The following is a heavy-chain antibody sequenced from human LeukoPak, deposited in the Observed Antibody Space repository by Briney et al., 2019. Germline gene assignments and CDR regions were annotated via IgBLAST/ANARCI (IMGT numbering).Heavy chain of an antibody. J-gene: IGHJ2*01. CDR1: GFTFSSYG. Sequence: PGGSLRLSCAASGFTFSSYGMYWVRQAPGKGLEWVAFIRYDGSNKYYADSVKGRFTISRDNSKNTLYLQMNSLRAEDTAVYYCAKDRGSSGWYPLWYFDLWGRGTLVTVSS. V-gene: IGHV3-30*02. CDR3: AKDRGSSGWYPLWYFDL. D-gene: IGHD6-19*01. CDR2: IRYDGSNK.